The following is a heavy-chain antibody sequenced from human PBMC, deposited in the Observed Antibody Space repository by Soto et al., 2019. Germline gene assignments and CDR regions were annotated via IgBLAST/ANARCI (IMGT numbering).Heavy chain of an antibody. CDR2: INAGNGNT. J-gene: IGHJ5*02. D-gene: IGHD3-10*01. CDR1: GYTFTSYA. Sequence: ASVKVSCKASGYTFTSYAMHWVRQAPGQRLEWMGWINAGNGNTKYSQKFQGRVTITRDTSASTAYMELSSLRSEDTAVYYCARDADVLLWFGELVGNWFDPWGQGTLVTVSS. CDR3: ARDADVLLWFGELVGNWFDP. V-gene: IGHV1-3*01.